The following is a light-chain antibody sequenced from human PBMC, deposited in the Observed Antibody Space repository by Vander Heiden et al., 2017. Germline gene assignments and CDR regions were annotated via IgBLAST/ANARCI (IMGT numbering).Light chain of an antibody. CDR3: HQYGAAPPWT. Sequence: EMVLTQYPDTLSLSPGETATLSCRSSETMSASDLAWYQQSPAQSPRLIIYGAFNRAAGIPDRFSGRASGTDFTLTISRLETEDFAVYYCHQYGAAPPWTFGQGTKV. CDR1: ETMSASD. V-gene: IGKV3-20*01. J-gene: IGKJ1*01. CDR2: GAF.